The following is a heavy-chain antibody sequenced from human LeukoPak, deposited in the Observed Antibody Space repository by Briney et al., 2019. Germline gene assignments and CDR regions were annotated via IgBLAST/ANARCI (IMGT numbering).Heavy chain of an antibody. CDR1: GFTFSRRW. V-gene: IGHV3-74*01. CDR2: INSDGSGT. CDR3: ARICSSTDCLIPD. D-gene: IGHD2-2*01. Sequence: GGSLRLSCAASGFTFSRRWMHWVRQAPGKGLVWISRINSDGSGTNYADFVKGRFTISRDNAKNTVYLQINSLRDEDTAVYYCARICSSTDCLIPDWGQGTLVTVSS. J-gene: IGHJ4*02.